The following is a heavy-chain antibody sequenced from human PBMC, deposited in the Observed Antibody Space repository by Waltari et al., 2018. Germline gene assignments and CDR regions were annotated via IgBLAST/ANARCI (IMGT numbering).Heavy chain of an antibody. CDR3: AKGTYFLTIFGVTITDL. CDR2: VSGRGSNT. J-gene: IGHJ5*02. V-gene: IGHV3-23*04. CDR1: GFTFNAYA. Sequence: EVQLVESGGGLVQPGGCLRLSCAASGFTFNAYAMNWVRQAPGKGLEWVSSVSGRGSNTYYVDSVKGRFTISRDNSKNTLYLQMNSLRAEDTAVYYCAKGTYFLTIFGVTITDLWGQGTLVTVSS. D-gene: IGHD3-3*01.